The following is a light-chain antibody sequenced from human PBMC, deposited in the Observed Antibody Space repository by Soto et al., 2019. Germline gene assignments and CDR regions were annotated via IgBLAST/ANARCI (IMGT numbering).Light chain of an antibody. CDR1: HNIERW. V-gene: IGKV1-5*01. CDR2: DAS. J-gene: IGKJ1*01. CDR3: QQYDKYST. Sequence: IQMTQSPSTLSASVGDRVTITCRASHNIERWMAWYQQKPGKAPSLLIFDASTLQGGVPSRFSGSGSGTEFTLTVTSLQPEDFATYFCQQYDKYSTFGHGTKVDIK.